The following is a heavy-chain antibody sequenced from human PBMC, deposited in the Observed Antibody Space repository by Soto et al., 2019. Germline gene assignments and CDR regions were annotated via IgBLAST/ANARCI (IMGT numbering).Heavy chain of an antibody. V-gene: IGHV4-38-2*02. CDR2: IYPSVSS. D-gene: IGHD1-1*01. J-gene: IGHJ4*02. Sequence: SETLSLTCSVSGFAISRGYYWSWVRQPPGKGLEWIGSIYPSVSSYHNPSLATRLRLSIDTSKNQFTLNLTSVTAADTALYFCAREKVGTTFFDNWGQGIQVTV. CDR1: GFAISRGYY. CDR3: AREKVGTTFFDN.